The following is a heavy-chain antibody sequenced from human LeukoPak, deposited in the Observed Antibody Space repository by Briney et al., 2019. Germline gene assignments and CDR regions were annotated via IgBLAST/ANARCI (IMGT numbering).Heavy chain of an antibody. D-gene: IGHD4-17*01. CDR3: AVSHDYGVYYFDY. J-gene: IGHJ4*02. CDR1: GFTFSSYG. V-gene: IGHV3-23*01. CDR2: ISGSGGST. Sequence: PGGSLRLSCAASGFTFSSYGMSWVRQAPGKGLEWVSAISGSGGSTYYADSVKGRFTISRDNSKNTLYLQMNSLRAEDTAVYYCAVSHDYGVYYFDYWGQGTLVTVSS.